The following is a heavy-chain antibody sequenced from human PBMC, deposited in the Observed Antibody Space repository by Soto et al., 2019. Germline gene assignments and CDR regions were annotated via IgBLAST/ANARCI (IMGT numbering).Heavy chain of an antibody. CDR3: ARGALTTYFDY. J-gene: IGHJ4*02. CDR1: GGSISSYY. Sequence: SETLSLTCTVSGGSISSYYWSWIRQPPGKGLEWIGYIYYSGSTNYNPSLESRVTISVDTSKNQFSLKLSSVTAADTAVYYCARGALTTYFDYWGQGTLVTVSS. V-gene: IGHV4-59*01. CDR2: IYYSGST.